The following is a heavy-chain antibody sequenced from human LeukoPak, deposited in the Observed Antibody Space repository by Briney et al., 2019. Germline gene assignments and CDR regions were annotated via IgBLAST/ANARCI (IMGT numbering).Heavy chain of an antibody. D-gene: IGHD2-15*01. CDR2: IKTDGSNT. J-gene: IGHJ3*02. Sequence: GGSLRLSCAASGFTVNSNYMSWVRQAPGKGLVWVSRIKTDGSNTYYADSVKGRFTISRDNAKNTLYLQMNSLRAEDTAVYYCARESYCSGGSCYSGRAFDIWGQGTMVSVSS. CDR3: ARESYCSGGSCYSGRAFDI. CDR1: GFTVNSNY. V-gene: IGHV3-74*01.